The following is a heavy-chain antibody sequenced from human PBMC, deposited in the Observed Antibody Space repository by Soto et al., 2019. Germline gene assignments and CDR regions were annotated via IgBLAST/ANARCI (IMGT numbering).Heavy chain of an antibody. J-gene: IGHJ4*02. Sequence: GASMKVSCQASGYTFTSYGISCGRPAPGQRLEWMGWISAYNGNTNYAQKLQGRVTMTTDTSTSTAYMELRSLRSDDTAVYYCARDLGGSTVLVPAAIPFAYWGQGTLVTVSS. V-gene: IGHV1-18*01. D-gene: IGHD2-2*01. CDR1: GYTFTSYG. CDR3: ARDLGGSTVLVPAAIPFAY. CDR2: ISAYNGNT.